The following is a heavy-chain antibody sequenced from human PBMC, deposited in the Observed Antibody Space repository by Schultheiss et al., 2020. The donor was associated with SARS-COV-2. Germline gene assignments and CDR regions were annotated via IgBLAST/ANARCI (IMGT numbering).Heavy chain of an antibody. CDR2: IRYDGSNK. CDR3: ARDPRDYDYVWGSRDYYGMDV. J-gene: IGHJ6*02. D-gene: IGHD3-16*01. CDR1: GFTFSNAW. Sequence: GGSLRLSCAASGFTFSNAWMSWVRQAPGRGLEWVAVIRYDGSNKYYQDSVKGRFTISRDNAKNSLYLQMNSLRAEDTAVYYCARDPRDYDYVWGSRDYYGMDVWGQGTTVTVSS. V-gene: IGHV3-7*01.